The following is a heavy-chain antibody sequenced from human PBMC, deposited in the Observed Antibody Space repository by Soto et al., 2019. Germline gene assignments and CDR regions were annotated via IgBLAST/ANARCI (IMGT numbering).Heavy chain of an antibody. CDR1: GLTFSSYA. CDR3: ATRDVGAVAAARFDY. D-gene: IGHD6-19*01. J-gene: IGHJ4*02. CDR2: LSGRGGST. V-gene: IGHV3-23*01. Sequence: GGSLRLSCVVSGLTFSSYAMTWVRQAPGKGREWVAALSGRGGSTYYADSVKGRFTISRDNSKNTLYMEMNKLRAEDTAFYYCATRDVGAVAAARFDYWGQGTLVTVS.